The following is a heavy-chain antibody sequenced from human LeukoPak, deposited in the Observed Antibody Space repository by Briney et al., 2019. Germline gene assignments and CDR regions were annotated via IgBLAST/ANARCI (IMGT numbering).Heavy chain of an antibody. CDR3: AKEPSYDILTGYPFD. CDR1: GFTFSDYY. CDR2: ISGSGGST. V-gene: IGHV3-23*01. D-gene: IGHD3-9*01. Sequence: GGSLRLSCAASGFTFSDYYMSWVRQAPGKGLEWVSAISGSGGSTYYADSVKGRFTISRDNSKNTLYLQMNSLRAEDTAVYYCAKEPSYDILTGYPFDWGQGTLVTVSS. J-gene: IGHJ4*02.